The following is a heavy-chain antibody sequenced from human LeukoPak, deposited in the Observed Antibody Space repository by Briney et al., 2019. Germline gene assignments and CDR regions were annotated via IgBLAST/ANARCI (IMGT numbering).Heavy chain of an antibody. CDR2: INPSGGST. CDR1: GYTFTSYY. V-gene: IGHV1-46*01. Sequence: ASVKVSCKASGYTFTSYYMHWVRQAPGQGLEWMGIINPSGGSTSYAQKFQGRVTMTRDTSTSTVYMELSSLRSEDTAVYYCARGYDSSGYSTRGVNYWGQGTLVTVSS. CDR3: ARGYDSSGYSTRGVNY. J-gene: IGHJ4*02. D-gene: IGHD3-22*01.